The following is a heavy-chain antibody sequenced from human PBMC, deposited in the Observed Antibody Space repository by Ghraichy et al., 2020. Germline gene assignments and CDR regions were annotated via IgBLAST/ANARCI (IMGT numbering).Heavy chain of an antibody. V-gene: IGHV4-39*01. J-gene: IGHJ4*02. CDR1: GDSVTSNFYY. D-gene: IGHD2-15*01. CDR3: ASLPHYCSGGACSNS. Sequence: ATLSLTCTVSGDSVTSNFYYWGWIRQPPGKGLEWIGSHYYSGGTYHNPSLKSRFTISVDTSKNQFSLNLNSVTAADTAVYYCASLPHYCSGGACSNSWGQGTLVTVSS. CDR2: HYYSGGT.